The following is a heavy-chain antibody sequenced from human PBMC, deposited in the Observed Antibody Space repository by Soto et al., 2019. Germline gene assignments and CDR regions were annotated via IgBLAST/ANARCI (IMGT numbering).Heavy chain of an antibody. Sequence: ASVKVSCKASGYTFSTYYMHWVRQAPGQGYEWMGIINPSGGSTTYAQKFQGRVTMNRDTSTTTVYMELSSLRSEDTAVYYCARGQWSAVVVIPFDYWGQGTLVTVSS. V-gene: IGHV1-46*01. CDR2: INPSGGST. CDR3: ARGQWSAVVVIPFDY. D-gene: IGHD3-22*01. J-gene: IGHJ4*02. CDR1: GYTFSTYY.